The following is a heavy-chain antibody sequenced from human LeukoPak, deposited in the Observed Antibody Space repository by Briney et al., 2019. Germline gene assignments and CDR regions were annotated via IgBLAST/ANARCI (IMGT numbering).Heavy chain of an antibody. CDR3: ARATEGMVALGY. J-gene: IGHJ4*02. CDR2: IYSGGST. Sequence: GGSLRLSCAASGFTFSSYAMHWVRQAPGKGLEWVSVIYSGGSTYYADSVKGRFTISRDNSKNTLYLQMNSLRAEDTAVYYCARATEGMVALGYWGQGTLVTVSS. CDR1: GFTFSSYA. V-gene: IGHV3-66*01. D-gene: IGHD1-26*01.